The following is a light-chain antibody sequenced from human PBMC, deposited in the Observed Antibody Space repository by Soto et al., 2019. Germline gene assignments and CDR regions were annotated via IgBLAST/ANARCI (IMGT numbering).Light chain of an antibody. CDR3: QSFDSSLRGVL. J-gene: IGLJ2*01. Sequence: QSVLTQPPSVSGAPGQTVTISCTGSSSNIGAGYDVHWYRQVAGTVPKVLIYADTNRPSGVPGRFSASKSGASASLTIAGLQAEDEADYYCQSFDSSLRGVLFGGGTKLT. V-gene: IGLV1-40*01. CDR1: SSNIGAGYD. CDR2: ADT.